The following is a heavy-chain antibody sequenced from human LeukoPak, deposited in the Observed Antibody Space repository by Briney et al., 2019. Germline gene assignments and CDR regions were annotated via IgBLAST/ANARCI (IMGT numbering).Heavy chain of an antibody. CDR2: ISSSSSYI. D-gene: IGHD3-22*01. J-gene: IGHJ6*03. Sequence: GGSLRLSCAASGFTFSSYSMNRVRQAPGKGLEWVSSISSSSSYIYYADSVKGRFTISRDNAKNSLYLQMNSLRAEDTAVYYCARVLYYDSSGYYDEYYYMDVWGKGTTVTVSS. CDR1: GFTFSSYS. V-gene: IGHV3-21*01. CDR3: ARVLYYDSSGYYDEYYYMDV.